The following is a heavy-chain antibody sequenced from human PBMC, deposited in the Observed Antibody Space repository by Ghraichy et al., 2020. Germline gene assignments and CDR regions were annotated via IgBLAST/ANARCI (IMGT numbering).Heavy chain of an antibody. CDR1: GGSISSSSYY. CDR3: ARHQSGGNTYYYDSSGYSPFDY. Sequence: SETLSLTCTVSGGSISSSSYYWGWIRQPPGKGLEWIGSIYYSGSTYYNPSLKSRVTISVDPSKNQFSLKLSSVTAADTAVYYCARHQSGGNTYYYDSSGYSPFDYWGQGTLVTVSS. CDR2: IYYSGST. D-gene: IGHD3-22*01. J-gene: IGHJ4*02. V-gene: IGHV4-39*01.